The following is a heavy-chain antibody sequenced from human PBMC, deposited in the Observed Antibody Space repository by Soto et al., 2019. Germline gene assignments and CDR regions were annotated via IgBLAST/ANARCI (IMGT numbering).Heavy chain of an antibody. CDR3: AKGRSYYYYYGVDV. Sequence: GGSLRLSCAASGFTFSSYAMSWVRRAPGKGLEWVSAISGSGGSTYYADSVKGRFTISRDNSKSTLYLQMNSLRAEDTALYYCAKGRSYYYYYGVDVWGQGTTVTVSS. CDR1: GFTFSSYA. J-gene: IGHJ6*02. V-gene: IGHV3-23*01. CDR2: ISGSGGST.